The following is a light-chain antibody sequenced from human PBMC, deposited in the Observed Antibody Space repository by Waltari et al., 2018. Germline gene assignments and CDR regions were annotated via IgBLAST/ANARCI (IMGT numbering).Light chain of an antibody. J-gene: IGLJ3*02. Sequence: QSALTPPASVSGSPGQSITIPCTGTSSDVGGYNYVSWYQQHPGKAPKLLIFDVSYRPSGVSDRFSGSKSGNTASLTISGLQAEDESDYYCCSFTSRSTWVFGGGTKLTVL. CDR3: CSFTSRSTWV. V-gene: IGLV2-14*01. CDR1: SSDVGGYNY. CDR2: DVS.